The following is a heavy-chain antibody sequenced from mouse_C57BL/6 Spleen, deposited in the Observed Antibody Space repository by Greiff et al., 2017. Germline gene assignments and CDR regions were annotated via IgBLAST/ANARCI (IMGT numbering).Heavy chain of an antibody. CDR1: GYAFTNYL. V-gene: IGHV1-54*01. D-gene: IGHD1-1*01. J-gene: IGHJ4*01. CDR2: INPGSGGT. Sequence: QVQLQQSGAELVRPETSVKVSCKASGYAFTNYLIEWVKQRPGQGLEWIGVINPGSGGTNYNEKFKGKATLTADKSSSTAYMQLSSLTSEDSAVYFCASITTVVATPYAMDYWGQGTSVTVSS. CDR3: ASITTVVATPYAMDY.